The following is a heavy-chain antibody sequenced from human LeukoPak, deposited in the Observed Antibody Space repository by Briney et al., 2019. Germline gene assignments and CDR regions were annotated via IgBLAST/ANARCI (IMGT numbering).Heavy chain of an antibody. Sequence: PGGSLRLSCAASGFTFSSYAMSWVRQAPGKGLEWVSAISGSGGSTYYADSVKGRFTISRDNSKNTLYLQMNSLRAEDTAVYYCAKDLGYYGSGSYLMLGPFDYWGQGTLVTVSS. V-gene: IGHV3-23*01. CDR2: ISGSGGST. J-gene: IGHJ4*02. CDR3: AKDLGYYGSGSYLMLGPFDY. CDR1: GFTFSSYA. D-gene: IGHD3-10*01.